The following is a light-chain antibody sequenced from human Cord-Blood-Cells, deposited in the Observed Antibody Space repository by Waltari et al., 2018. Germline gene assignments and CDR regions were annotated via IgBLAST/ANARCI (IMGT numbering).Light chain of an antibody. V-gene: IGKV3-20*01. CDR3: QQYGSSPYT. CDR2: GAS. CDR1: QSVSSSY. Sequence: ELVLTQSPGTLSLSLGERATLSCRASQSVSSSYLAWYQQKPGQAPRLLIYGASSRATGIPERFSGSGSGTDFTLTISRLEPEDFAMYYCQQYGSSPYTFGQGTKLEIK. J-gene: IGKJ2*01.